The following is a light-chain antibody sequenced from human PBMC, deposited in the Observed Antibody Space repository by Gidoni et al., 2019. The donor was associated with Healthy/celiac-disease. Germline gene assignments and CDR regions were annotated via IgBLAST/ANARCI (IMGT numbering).Light chain of an antibody. Sequence: DIQMTPSPSSLSASVGDRVTITCQASQDISNYLNWYQQKPGKAPKLLIYDASNLETGVPSRFSGSGSGTDFTFTISSLQPEDIATYYCQQYDNLPPLAFGQGTRLEIK. V-gene: IGKV1-33*01. J-gene: IGKJ5*01. CDR2: DAS. CDR1: QDISNY. CDR3: QQYDNLPPLA.